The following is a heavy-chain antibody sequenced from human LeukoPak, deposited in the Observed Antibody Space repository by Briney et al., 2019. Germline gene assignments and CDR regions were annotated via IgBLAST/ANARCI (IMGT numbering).Heavy chain of an antibody. CDR3: ARGPSSGWYLY. V-gene: IGHV1-18*04. CDR2: ISAYNGNT. D-gene: IGHD6-19*01. Sequence: GASVKVSCKASGYTFTSYYMHWVRQAPGQGLEWMGWISAYNGNTNYAQKLQGRVTMTTDTSTSTAYMELRSLRSDDTAVYYCARGPSSGWYLYWGQGTLVTVSS. CDR1: GYTFTSYY. J-gene: IGHJ4*02.